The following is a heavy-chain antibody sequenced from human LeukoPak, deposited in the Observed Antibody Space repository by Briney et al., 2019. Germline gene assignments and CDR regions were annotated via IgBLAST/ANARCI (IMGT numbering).Heavy chain of an antibody. D-gene: IGHD3-22*01. V-gene: IGHV4-30-2*01. J-gene: IGHJ4*02. CDR2: IYHSGST. Sequence: SETLSLTCTVSGGSISSGGYYWSWIRQPPGKGLEWIGYIYHSGSTYYNPSLQSRVTISLDRSKNQFSLKLSSVTAADTAVYYCARGLYYYDSGGHYYVDWWGQGILVTVSS. CDR3: ARGLYYYDSGGHYYVDW. CDR1: GGSISSGGYY.